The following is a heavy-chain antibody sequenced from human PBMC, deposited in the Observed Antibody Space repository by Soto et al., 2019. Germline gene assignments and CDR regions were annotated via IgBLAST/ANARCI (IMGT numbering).Heavy chain of an antibody. V-gene: IGHV3-30*18. Sequence: GSLRLSCQASGFNFDNYGMHWVRQAPGKGLEWVAVITYDGSFQYYADSVKGRFTISRDNSKNTLSLHLNTLKPEDTAVYHCAKDRVGGTFYTPLAFWGQGTLGTVSS. CDR1: GFNFDNYG. D-gene: IGHD1-7*01. CDR2: ITYDGSFQ. CDR3: AKDRVGGTFYTPLAF. J-gene: IGHJ4*02.